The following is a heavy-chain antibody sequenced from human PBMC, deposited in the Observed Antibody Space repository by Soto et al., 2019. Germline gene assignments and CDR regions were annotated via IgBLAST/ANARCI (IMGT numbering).Heavy chain of an antibody. Sequence: GGSLRLSCVGSGFSFNYAWISWVRQAPGKGLEWVGRVKRKSDGGTREYGAPVKGRLFISRDDSKNTAYLEMNSLRAEDTALYYCTTDLTVGVTAWGRGTLVTVSS. V-gene: IGHV3-15*01. D-gene: IGHD1-26*01. CDR2: VKRKSDGGTR. J-gene: IGHJ4*02. CDR3: TTDLTVGVTA. CDR1: GFSFNYAW.